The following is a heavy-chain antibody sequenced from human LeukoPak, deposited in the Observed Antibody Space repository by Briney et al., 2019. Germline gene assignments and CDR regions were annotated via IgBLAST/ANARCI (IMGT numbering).Heavy chain of an antibody. CDR3: AKNNVEEASRSCCYP. V-gene: IGHV4-34*01. CDR2: INHSGST. D-gene: IGHD1/OR15-1a*01. J-gene: IGHJ5*02. CDR1: GGSFSPYY. Sequence: SETLSLICAVSGGSFSPYYWSWIRQPPGQGLEWIGEINHSGSTIYNPSLKSRVTISVDTSKNQFALKLSSVTAADTAVYYCAKNNVEEASRSCCYPCGQRTLVTVSS.